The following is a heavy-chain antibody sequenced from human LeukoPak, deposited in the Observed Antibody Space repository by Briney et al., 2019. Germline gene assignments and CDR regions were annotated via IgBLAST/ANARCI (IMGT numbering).Heavy chain of an antibody. CDR1: GFTVSSNY. CDR3: ARDRGEYDDAFDI. Sequence: GGFLRLSCAASGFTVSSNYMSWVRQAPGKGLEWVSVIYSGGSTYYADSVKGRFTISRDNSKNTLYLQMNSLRAEDTAVYYCARDRGEYDDAFDIWGQGTMVTVSS. CDR2: IYSGGST. V-gene: IGHV3-53*01. D-gene: IGHD1-1*01. J-gene: IGHJ3*02.